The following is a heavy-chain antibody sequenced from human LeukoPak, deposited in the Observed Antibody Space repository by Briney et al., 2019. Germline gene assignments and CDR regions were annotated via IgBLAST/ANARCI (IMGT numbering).Heavy chain of an antibody. J-gene: IGHJ4*02. CDR1: GYTFTSYG. Sequence: ASVKVSCKASGYTFTSYGISWVRQAPGQGLEWMGWISAYNGNTNYAQKLQGRVTMTRDTSTSTVYMELSSLRSEDTAVYYCARACGGDCYTADYWGQGTLVTVSS. CDR2: ISAYNGNT. D-gene: IGHD2-21*02. CDR3: ARACGGDCYTADY. V-gene: IGHV1-18*01.